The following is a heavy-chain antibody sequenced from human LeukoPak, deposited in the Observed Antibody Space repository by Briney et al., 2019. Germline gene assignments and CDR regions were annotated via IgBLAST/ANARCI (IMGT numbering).Heavy chain of an antibody. V-gene: IGHV4-59*01. CDR1: GASISSYY. Sequence: SETLSLTCTLSGASISSYYWCWIRQPPGKGLEWIGYIYYSGSTKYNPSLKSRVTITVATSKNQFSLKLSSVTAADTAVYYCASSDYDSSGYGYFDPWGQGTLVTVSS. CDR2: IYYSGST. CDR3: ASSDYDSSGYGYFDP. D-gene: IGHD3-22*01. J-gene: IGHJ4*02.